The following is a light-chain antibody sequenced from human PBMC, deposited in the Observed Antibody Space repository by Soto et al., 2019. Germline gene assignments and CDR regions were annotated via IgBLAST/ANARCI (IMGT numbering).Light chain of an antibody. CDR1: QYINNY. CDR3: QQYDELPLT. Sequence: DIQMTQSPSSLSASVGDRVTISCQASQYINNYLNWYQRKPGEAPKLLIYDASRLQPGVPSRFRGSRYGTHFTFTISSLQPEDIATYYCQQYDELPLTFGGGTEVEIK. V-gene: IGKV1-33*01. CDR2: DAS. J-gene: IGKJ4*01.